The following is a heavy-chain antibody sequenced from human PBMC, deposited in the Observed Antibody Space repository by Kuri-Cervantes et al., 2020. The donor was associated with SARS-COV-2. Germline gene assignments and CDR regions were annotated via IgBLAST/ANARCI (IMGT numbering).Heavy chain of an antibody. J-gene: IGHJ6*02. CDR3: ARGPIQTLWAPRYGMDV. D-gene: IGHD5-18*01. CDR1: GGSFSGYY. Sequence: SQTLSLTCAVYGGSFSGYYWSWIRQPPGKGVEWMGEINHSGSTNYNPSLKSRVTISVDTSKNQFSLKLSSVTAADTAVYYCARGPIQTLWAPRYGMDVWGQGTTVTVSS. V-gene: IGHV4-34*01. CDR2: INHSGST.